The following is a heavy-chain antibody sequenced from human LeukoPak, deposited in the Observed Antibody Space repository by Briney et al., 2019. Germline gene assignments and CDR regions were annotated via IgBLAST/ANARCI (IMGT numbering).Heavy chain of an antibody. D-gene: IGHD3-22*01. CDR3: ARAYDSSGYLRGPFDY. CDR1: GVSFSSYY. J-gene: IGHJ4*02. Sequence: TSSETLSLTCTISGVSFSSYYWSWIRQPPGKGLDWIGHIYYSGSTNFNPSLKSRVTISVDTSKNQFSLKLSSVTAADTAVYYCARAYDSSGYLRGPFDYWGQGTLVTVSS. CDR2: IYYSGST. V-gene: IGHV4-59*12.